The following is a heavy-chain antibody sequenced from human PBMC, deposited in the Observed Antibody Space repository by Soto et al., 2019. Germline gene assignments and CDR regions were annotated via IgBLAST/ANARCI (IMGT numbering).Heavy chain of an antibody. CDR1: GFTISTYY. CDR3: VREAYIGYGHAIDH. Sequence: XETLSLTCSVSGFTISTYYWSWIRQPPGKGLDWIGYNYHSGTTNYNPSLKSRVTISVDTSKNQISLRLTSVTAADTAIYYCVREAYIGYGHAIDHWGQGILVTV. CDR2: NYHSGTT. V-gene: IGHV4-59*01. D-gene: IGHD5-12*01. J-gene: IGHJ4*02.